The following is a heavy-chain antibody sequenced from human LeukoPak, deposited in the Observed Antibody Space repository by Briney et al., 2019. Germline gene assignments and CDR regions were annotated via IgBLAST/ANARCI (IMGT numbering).Heavy chain of an antibody. V-gene: IGHV4-59*01. Sequence: SETLSLTCTVSGDSIRGYYWSWIRRPPGKGLEWIGYSYYSGSTNYNPSFKSRLTISIDTSKNQFSLKVTSVTAADTAVYYCARFDSSGRHFDYWGQGTLVTVSS. D-gene: IGHD3-22*01. J-gene: IGHJ4*02. CDR1: GDSIRGYY. CDR3: ARFDSSGRHFDY. CDR2: SYYSGST.